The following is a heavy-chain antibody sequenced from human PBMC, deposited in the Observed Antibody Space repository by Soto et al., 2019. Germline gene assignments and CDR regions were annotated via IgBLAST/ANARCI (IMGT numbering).Heavy chain of an antibody. CDR1: GGTFSNYV. D-gene: IGHD2-2*01. V-gene: IGHV1-46*01. Sequence: ASVKVSCKASGGTFSNYVVNWVRQAPGQDLQWMGIINPGGGRTAYAQKFQGRVTLTRDMSTSTVYMELTSLTYDDTAVYYCARDVSGPGATYVMDVWGQGTTVTVSS. J-gene: IGHJ6*02. CDR3: ARDVSGPGATYVMDV. CDR2: INPGGGRT.